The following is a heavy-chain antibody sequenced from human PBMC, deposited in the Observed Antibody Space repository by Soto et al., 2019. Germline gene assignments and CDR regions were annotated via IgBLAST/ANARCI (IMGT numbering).Heavy chain of an antibody. V-gene: IGHV4-34*01. Sequence: SETLSLTCAVYGGSFSGYDWTWIRQPPGTGLEWIGEINHRGSSNYNPSIKSRVTISVDTSKNQFSLKLTSVTAADTAVYYCARDKITGLFDYWGQGTLVT. D-gene: IGHD2-8*02. CDR3: ARDKITGLFDY. J-gene: IGHJ4*02. CDR2: INHRGSS. CDR1: GGSFSGYD.